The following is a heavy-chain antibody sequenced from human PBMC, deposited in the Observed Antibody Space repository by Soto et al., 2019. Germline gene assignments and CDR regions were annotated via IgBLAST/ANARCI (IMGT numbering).Heavy chain of an antibody. D-gene: IGHD3-3*01. CDR3: ARSASYDFWSGSADYYYDGMDV. V-gene: IGHV1-2*04. CDR2: INPNSGGT. CDR1: GYTFTGYY. Sequence: ASVKVSCKASGYTFTGYYMHWVRQAPGQGLEWMGWINPNSGGTNYAQKFQGWVTMTRDTSISTAYMELSRLRSDDTAVYYCARSASYDFWSGSADYYYDGMDVWGQGTTVTVSS. J-gene: IGHJ6*02.